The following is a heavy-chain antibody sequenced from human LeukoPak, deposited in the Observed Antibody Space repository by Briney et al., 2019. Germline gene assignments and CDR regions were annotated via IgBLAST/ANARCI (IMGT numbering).Heavy chain of an antibody. V-gene: IGHV4-39*01. CDR2: IYYSGST. CDR1: GGSISSSSYY. Sequence: PLQTLSLTCTASGGSISSSSYYWGWIRQPPGKGLEWIGSIYYSGSTYYNPSLKSRVTISVDTSKNQFSLKLSSVTAADTAVYYCARHILLWFGELKMFDYWGQGTLVTVSS. CDR3: ARHILLWFGELKMFDY. J-gene: IGHJ4*02. D-gene: IGHD3-10*01.